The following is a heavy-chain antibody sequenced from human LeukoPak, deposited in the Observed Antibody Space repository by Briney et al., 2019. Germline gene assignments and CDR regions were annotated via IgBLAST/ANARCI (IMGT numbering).Heavy chain of an antibody. CDR1: GGSISSGGNY. CDR3: ARAGYSSSWYIIDYYGMDV. CDR2: IYYSGST. Sequence: SQTLSLTCTVSGGSISSGGNYWSWIRQHPGKGLEWIRIIYYSGSTYYNPSLKRRVTISVGTSKNQFSLKLSSVTAADTAVYYCARAGYSSSWYIIDYYGMDVWGQGTTVSVSS. J-gene: IGHJ6*02. D-gene: IGHD6-13*01. V-gene: IGHV4-31*03.